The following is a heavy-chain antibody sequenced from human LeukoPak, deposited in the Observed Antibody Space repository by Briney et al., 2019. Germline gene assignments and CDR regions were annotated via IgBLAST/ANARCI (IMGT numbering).Heavy chain of an antibody. Sequence: PGGSLRLSCEASGFTFSSCAMSWVRQAPGKGLEWVSTISGSGDSTYYADSVKGRFTIARDNSRNTLYLQMNGLRVEDTAVYYCAKRLRTESYFDYWGQGTLVTVSS. CDR1: GFTFSSCA. J-gene: IGHJ4*02. D-gene: IGHD5-12*01. CDR2: ISGSGDST. V-gene: IGHV3-23*01. CDR3: AKRLRTESYFDY.